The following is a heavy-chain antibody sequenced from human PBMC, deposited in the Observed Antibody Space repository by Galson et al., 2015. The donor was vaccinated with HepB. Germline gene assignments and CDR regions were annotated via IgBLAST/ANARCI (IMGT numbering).Heavy chain of an antibody. V-gene: IGHV1-3*01. CDR2: INASNGNT. CDR1: GYIFSTYA. D-gene: IGHD2-2*01. CDR3: ARESVKVPAATPYYFDH. J-gene: IGHJ4*02. Sequence: SVKVSCKASGYIFSTYAMHWVRQAPGQRLEWMGWINASNGNTKYSQKFQGRVTITRDTSASTVHMELSRLRSEDRAVYYCARESVKVPAATPYYFDHWGQGTLVSVSS.